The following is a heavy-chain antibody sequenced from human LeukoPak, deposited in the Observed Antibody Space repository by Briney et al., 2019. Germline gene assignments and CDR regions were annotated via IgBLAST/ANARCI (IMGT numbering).Heavy chain of an antibody. CDR2: IYYSGST. J-gene: IGHJ3*02. CDR1: GGSISSYY. Sequence: SETLSLTCTVSGGSISSYYWSWIRQPPGKGLEWIGYIYYSGSTNYNPSLKSRVTISVDTSKNQFSLKLSSVTAADTAVYYCARDILSKEIWAFDIWGQGTMVTVSS. D-gene: IGHD3-16*01. CDR3: ARDILSKEIWAFDI. V-gene: IGHV4-59*01.